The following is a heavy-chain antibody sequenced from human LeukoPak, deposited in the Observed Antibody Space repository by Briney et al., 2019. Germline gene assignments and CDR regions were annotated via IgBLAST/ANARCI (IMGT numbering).Heavy chain of an antibody. CDR1: GFTFSSYW. J-gene: IGHJ4*02. Sequence: PGGSLRLSCAASGFTFSSYWMHWVRQAPGKGLVWVSRINTDGSSTSYADSVKGRFTISRDNAKNTLYLQMNSLRAEDTAIYYCAKDLGWELPAEAYWGQGTLVTVSS. V-gene: IGHV3-74*01. CDR2: INTDGSST. CDR3: AKDLGWELPAEAY. D-gene: IGHD5-24*01.